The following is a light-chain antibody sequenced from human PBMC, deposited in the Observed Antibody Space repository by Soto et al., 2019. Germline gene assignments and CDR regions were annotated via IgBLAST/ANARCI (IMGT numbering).Light chain of an antibody. J-gene: IGLJ1*01. Sequence: QSALTQPGSVSGSPGQSVTISCTGTSSDVGGYNYVSWYQQHPGKAPKLMIYDVSKRPSGVPDRFSGSKSGNTASLTISGLQAEDEADYYCCSYAGSYKNVFGTGTKLTVL. CDR3: CSYAGSYKNV. CDR1: SSDVGGYNY. V-gene: IGLV2-11*01. CDR2: DVS.